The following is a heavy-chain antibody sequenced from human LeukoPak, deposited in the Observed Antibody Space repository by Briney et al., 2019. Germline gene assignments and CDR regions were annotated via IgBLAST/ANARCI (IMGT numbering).Heavy chain of an antibody. D-gene: IGHD3-22*01. V-gene: IGHV4-34*01. CDR3: ARGGIYYDSSGYLYNWFDP. J-gene: IGHJ5*02. Sequence: PSETLSLTCAVYGGSFSGYYWSLIRQPPGKGLEWIGEINHSGSTNYNPSLKSRVTISVDTSKNQFSLKLSSVTAADTAVYYCARGGIYYDSSGYLYNWFDPWGQGTLVTVSS. CDR1: GGSFSGYY. CDR2: INHSGST.